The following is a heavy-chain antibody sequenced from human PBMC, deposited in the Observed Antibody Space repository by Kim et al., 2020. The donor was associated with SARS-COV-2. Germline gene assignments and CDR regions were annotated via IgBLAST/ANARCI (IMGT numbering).Heavy chain of an antibody. J-gene: IGHJ6*02. CDR3: ATRCHVVVTASPTDYGMDV. D-gene: IGHD2-21*02. Sequence: GGSLRLSCAASGFTFSSYGMHWVRQAPGKGLEWVAVISYDGSNKYYADSVKGRFTISRDNSKNTLYLQMNSLRAEDTAVYYCATRCHVVVTASPTDYGMDVWGQGTTVTVSS. V-gene: IGHV3-33*05. CDR1: GFTFSSYG. CDR2: ISYDGSNK.